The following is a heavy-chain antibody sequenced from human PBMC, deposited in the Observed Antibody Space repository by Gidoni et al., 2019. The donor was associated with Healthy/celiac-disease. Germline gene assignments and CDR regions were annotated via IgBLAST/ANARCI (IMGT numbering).Heavy chain of an antibody. Sequence: EVQLVQSGAEVKKPGESLKISCKGSGYSFPSYWIGWVRQMPGKGLEWMGILYPGDSDTRYSPSFQGQVTISADKSISTAYLQWSSLKASDTAMYYCATLTKGYSSSWAFDYWGQGTLVTVSS. D-gene: IGHD6-13*01. CDR2: LYPGDSDT. V-gene: IGHV5-51*01. J-gene: IGHJ4*02. CDR1: GYSFPSYW. CDR3: ATLTKGYSSSWAFDY.